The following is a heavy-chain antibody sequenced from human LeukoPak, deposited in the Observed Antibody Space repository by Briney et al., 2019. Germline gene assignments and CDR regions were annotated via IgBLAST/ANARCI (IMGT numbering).Heavy chain of an antibody. CDR1: GGSIMSYF. D-gene: IGHD5-12*01. CDR2: IFDSGST. J-gene: IGHJ4*01. V-gene: IGHV4-59*01. CDR3: ARGGVTTIAQYDY. Sequence: SETLSLTCTVSGGSIMSYFWSWMRHPPGEGVEWIGYIFDSGSTNYNPSTIYNPCLKSRVTISVDTSKHQFSLTLSSVTAADTAVYFCARGGVTTIAQYDYWGQGTLVTVSS.